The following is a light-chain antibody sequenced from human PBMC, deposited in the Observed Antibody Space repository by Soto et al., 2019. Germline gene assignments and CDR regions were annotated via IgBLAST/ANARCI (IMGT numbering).Light chain of an antibody. Sequence: DIQMTQSPSSLSASVGDRVTITCRASQSISSFLNWYQQKPGKAPKLLIYGASSFQSGVPSRFSGSGSGTDFTLTISSLQPEDFATYYCQQSHSTPRTFGQGTKVEIK. CDR1: QSISSF. V-gene: IGKV1-39*01. J-gene: IGKJ1*01. CDR3: QQSHSTPRT. CDR2: GAS.